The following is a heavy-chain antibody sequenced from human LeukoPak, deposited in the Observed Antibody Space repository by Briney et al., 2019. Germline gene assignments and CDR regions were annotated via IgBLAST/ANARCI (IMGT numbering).Heavy chain of an antibody. V-gene: IGHV3-21*06. Sequence: GGSLRLSCAASGFTFSNYVMNWVRQAPGRGLEWVSAISSRSSYKYYADSVKGRFTVSRDNAKNSLYLEMNSLRVDDTAVYYCAREGTMISSFDYWGQGTLVTVSS. J-gene: IGHJ4*02. D-gene: IGHD3-22*01. CDR2: ISSRSSYK. CDR1: GFTFSNYV. CDR3: AREGTMISSFDY.